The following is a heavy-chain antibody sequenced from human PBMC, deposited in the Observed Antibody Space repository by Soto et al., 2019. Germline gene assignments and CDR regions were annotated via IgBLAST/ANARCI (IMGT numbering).Heavy chain of an antibody. CDR2: IISSGSTI. CDR1: GFTFSDYY. CDR3: ARVSEYDSLSH. Sequence: GGSLRLSCAASGFTFSDYYMSWIRQAPGKGLEWVSYIISSGSTIYYADSVKGRFTISRDNAKNSLYLQMNSLRAEDTAVYYCARVSEYDSLSHWGQGTLVTVSS. D-gene: IGHD3-22*01. V-gene: IGHV3-11*01. J-gene: IGHJ4*02.